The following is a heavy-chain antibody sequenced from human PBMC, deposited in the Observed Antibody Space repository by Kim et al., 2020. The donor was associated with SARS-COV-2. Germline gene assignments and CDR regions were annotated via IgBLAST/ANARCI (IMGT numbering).Heavy chain of an antibody. J-gene: IGHJ6*02. Sequence: EDSVKGRFTISRDNSKNTLYLQMSSLRAEDTAVYYCAKSFSGSYYYGMDVWGQGTTVTVSS. CDR3: AKSFSGSYYYGMDV. D-gene: IGHD3-10*01. V-gene: IGHV3-30*02.